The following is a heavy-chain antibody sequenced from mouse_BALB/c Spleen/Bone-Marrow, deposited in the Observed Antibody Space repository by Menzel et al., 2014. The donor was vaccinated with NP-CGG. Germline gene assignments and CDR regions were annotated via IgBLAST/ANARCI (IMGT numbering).Heavy chain of an antibody. D-gene: IGHD4-1*01. CDR3: ARADWIYWYFDV. J-gene: IGHJ1*01. CDR1: GFSLTSYC. V-gene: IGHV2-9*02. CDR2: IWAGGST. Sequence: QVQLQQSGPGLVAPSQSLSITCTVSGFSLTSYCVHWVRQPPGKGLEWLGVIWAGGSTNYNSALMSRLSIIKDNSKSQVFLKMNSLQTDDTAMYYCARADWIYWYFDVWGAGTTVTVSS.